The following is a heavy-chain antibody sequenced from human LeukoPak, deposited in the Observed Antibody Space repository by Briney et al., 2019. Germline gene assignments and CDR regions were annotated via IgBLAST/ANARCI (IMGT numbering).Heavy chain of an antibody. J-gene: IGHJ6*04. Sequence: SETLSLTCTVSGGSISSYYWSWLRQPPGKGLEWIGYIYYSGSTNYNPSLKSRVTISVDTSKNQFSLKLSSVTAADTAVYYCARGGGGAVAGRRSYYYYGMDVWGKGTTVTVSS. V-gene: IGHV4-59*01. D-gene: IGHD6-19*01. CDR2: IYYSGST. CDR1: GGSISSYY. CDR3: ARGGGGAVAGRRSYYYYGMDV.